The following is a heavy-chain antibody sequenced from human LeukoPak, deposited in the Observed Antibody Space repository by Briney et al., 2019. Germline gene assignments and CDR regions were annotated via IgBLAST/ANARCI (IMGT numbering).Heavy chain of an antibody. CDR3: ARSPVRYCSGGSCYGDFDY. J-gene: IGHJ4*02. Sequence: PSETPSLTCTVSGGSISSYYWSWIRQPPGKGLEWIGYIYYSGSTNYNPSLKSRVTISVDTSKNQFSLKLSSVTAADTAVYYCARSPVRYCSGGSCYGDFDYWGQGTLVTVSS. V-gene: IGHV4-59*01. CDR2: IYYSGST. CDR1: GGSISSYY. D-gene: IGHD2-15*01.